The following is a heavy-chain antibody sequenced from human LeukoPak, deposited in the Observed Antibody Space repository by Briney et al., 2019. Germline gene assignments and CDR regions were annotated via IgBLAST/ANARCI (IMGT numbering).Heavy chain of an antibody. CDR1: GGSISSGGYS. D-gene: IGHD6-19*01. Sequence: PSETLSLTCAVSGGSISSGGYSWSWIRQPPGKSLEWIGYIYHSGSTYYNPSLKSRVTISVDRSKNQFSLKLSSVTAADTAVYYCASQYSSGWYYFDYWGQGTLVTVSS. CDR2: IYHSGST. J-gene: IGHJ4*02. V-gene: IGHV4-30-2*01. CDR3: ASQYSSGWYYFDY.